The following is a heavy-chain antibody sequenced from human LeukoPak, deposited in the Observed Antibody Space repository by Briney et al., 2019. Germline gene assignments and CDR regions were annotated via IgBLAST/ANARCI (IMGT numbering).Heavy chain of an antibody. CDR1: GDSVSSGSHY. J-gene: IGHJ5*02. Sequence: PSETPSLTCTVSGDSVSSGSHYWSWIRQPPGKGLEWIGYIYYSGSTNYNPSLKSRVTISIDTSKNQFSLKLSSVTAADTAVYYCVRAARYYWFDPWGQGTLVTVSS. CDR2: IYYSGST. D-gene: IGHD1-14*01. V-gene: IGHV4-61*01. CDR3: VRAARYYWFDP.